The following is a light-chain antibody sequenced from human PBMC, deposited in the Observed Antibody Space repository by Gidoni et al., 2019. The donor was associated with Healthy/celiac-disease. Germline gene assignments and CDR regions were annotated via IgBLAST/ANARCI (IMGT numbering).Light chain of an antibody. CDR2: DAS. CDR3: QQRSNWPPGYT. Sequence: EIVLTQSPATLSLSPGASATLSCRASQSVSSYLAWYQQKPGQAPRLLIYDASNRATGIPARFSGSGSGTDFTLTISSLEPEDFAVYYCQQRSNWPPGYTFGQGTKLEIK. V-gene: IGKV3-11*01. CDR1: QSVSSY. J-gene: IGKJ2*01.